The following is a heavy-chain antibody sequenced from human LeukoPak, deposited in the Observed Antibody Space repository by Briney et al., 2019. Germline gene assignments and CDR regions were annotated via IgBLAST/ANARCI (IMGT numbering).Heavy chain of an antibody. J-gene: IGHJ4*02. V-gene: IGHV4-39*07. Sequence: PSETLSLTCTVSGGSISSSSYYWGWIRQPPGKGLEWIGEINHSGSTNYNPSLKSRVTISVDTSKNQFSLKLSSVTAADTAVYYCARALNSCGPPFDYWGQGTLVTVSS. CDR2: INHSGST. CDR3: ARALNSCGPPFDY. D-gene: IGHD5-18*01. CDR1: GGSISSSSYY.